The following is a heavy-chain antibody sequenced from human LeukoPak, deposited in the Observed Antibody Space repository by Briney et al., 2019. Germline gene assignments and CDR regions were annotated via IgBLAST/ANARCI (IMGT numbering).Heavy chain of an antibody. J-gene: IGHJ2*01. CDR2: ISGSGGST. Sequence: LGGSLRLSCAASGFTFSSYAMSWVRQAPGKGLEWVSAISGSGGSTYYADSVKGRFTISRDNSKNTLYLQMNSLRAEDTAVYYCAKSIVATMYYFDLWGRGTLVTVSS. V-gene: IGHV3-23*01. CDR3: AKSIVATMYYFDL. CDR1: GFTFSSYA. D-gene: IGHD5-12*01.